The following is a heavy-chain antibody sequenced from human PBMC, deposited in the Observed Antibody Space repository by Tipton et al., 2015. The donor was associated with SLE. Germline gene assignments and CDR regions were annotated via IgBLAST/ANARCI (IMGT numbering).Heavy chain of an antibody. Sequence: TLSLTCSVSGVSISRGSYFWTWIRQPAGKELEWVGHIFSTGITDYNPSLKSRVSISADTSKNQFSLKLTSVTAADTAVYYCARRYNWNYKDYFDYWGQGTPVTVSS. CDR1: GVSISRGSYF. J-gene: IGHJ4*02. D-gene: IGHD1-7*01. V-gene: IGHV4-61*09. CDR3: ARRYNWNYKDYFDY. CDR2: IFSTGIT.